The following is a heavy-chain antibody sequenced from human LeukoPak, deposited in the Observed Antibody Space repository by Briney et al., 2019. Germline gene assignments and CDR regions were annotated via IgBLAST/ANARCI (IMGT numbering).Heavy chain of an antibody. J-gene: IGHJ5*02. CDR1: GYTFSGNY. V-gene: IGHV1-46*01. Sequence: GASVKVSCKASGYTFSGNYMHWVRQAPGQGLEGMGLINPSGSSTLYAQKFQGRVTMTRDMSTTTDYMELSSLRSEDTAVYYCARDNSVGDIAWWFDPWGQGTLVTVSS. D-gene: IGHD3-16*02. CDR3: ARDNSVGDIAWWFDP. CDR2: INPSGSST.